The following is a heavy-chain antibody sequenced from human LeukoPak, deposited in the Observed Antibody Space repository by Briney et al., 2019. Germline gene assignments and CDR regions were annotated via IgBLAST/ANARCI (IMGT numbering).Heavy chain of an antibody. CDR1: GYTFTGYY. J-gene: IGHJ5*02. CDR3: ARSPYCSSTSCYYWFDP. D-gene: IGHD2-2*01. V-gene: IGHV1-2*04. CDR2: INPNSGGT. Sequence: ASVKVSCKASGYTFTGYYMHWVRQAPGQGLEWMGWINPNSGGTNYAQKFQGWVTMTRDTSISTAYMELSRLRSDDTAVYYCARSPYCSSTSCYYWFDPWGQGTLATVSS.